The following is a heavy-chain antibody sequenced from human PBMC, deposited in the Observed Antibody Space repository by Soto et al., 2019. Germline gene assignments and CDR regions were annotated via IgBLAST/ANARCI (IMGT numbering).Heavy chain of an antibody. J-gene: IGHJ4*02. CDR2: AHHSGRT. CDR3: ARSEATVLDN. V-gene: IGHV4-4*02. D-gene: IGHD4-17*01. CDR1: GGSMSSSNW. Sequence: QVQLQEPGPGLVKPSGTLSLTCTVSGGSMSSSNWWNWVRQPPGKGLEWIGEAHHSGRTKYNPSLKSRVTLSVDKSKNHFSLKLSSVTAADTAVYYCARSEATVLDNWGQGTLVTVSS.